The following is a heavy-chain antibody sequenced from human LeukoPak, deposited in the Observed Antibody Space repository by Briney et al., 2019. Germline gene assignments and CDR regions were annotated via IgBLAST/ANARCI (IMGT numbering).Heavy chain of an antibody. CDR1: GFTFSSYA. V-gene: IGHV3-23*01. Sequence: GGSLRLSCAASGFTFSSYAMSWVRQAPGKGLEWVSAISGSGGSTYYADSVKGRFTISRDNSKNTLYLQMNSLRAEDTAVYYCASSGYYDFWSGYSPINWFDPWGQGTLVTVSS. CDR2: ISGSGGST. D-gene: IGHD3-3*01. CDR3: ASSGYYDFWSGYSPINWFDP. J-gene: IGHJ5*02.